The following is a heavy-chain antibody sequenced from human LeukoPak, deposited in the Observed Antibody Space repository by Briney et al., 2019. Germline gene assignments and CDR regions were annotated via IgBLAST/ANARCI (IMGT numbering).Heavy chain of an antibody. D-gene: IGHD3-16*01. CDR2: IIPIFGTA. V-gene: IGHV1-69*13. J-gene: IGHJ5*02. Sequence: GASVKVSCKASGYTFTSYAISWVRQAPGQGLEWMGGIIPIFGTANYAQKFQGRVTITADESTSTAYMELSSLRSEDTAVYYCARFEGGSYGLRGPHSWFDPWGQGTLVTVSS. CDR3: ARFEGGSYGLRGPHSWFDP. CDR1: GYTFTSYA.